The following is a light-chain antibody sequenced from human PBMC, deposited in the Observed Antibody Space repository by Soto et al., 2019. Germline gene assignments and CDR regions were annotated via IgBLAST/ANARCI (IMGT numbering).Light chain of an antibody. Sequence: QSALTQPASVSGSPGQSITISCNGTSSDVGGYDYVSWYQQYPGKAPKLMISEVSNRPSGVSNRFSGSKSGNTASLTISGLQAEDEADYYCGSYTNNTTPYVFGTGTMLTVL. CDR1: SSDVGGYDY. J-gene: IGLJ1*01. V-gene: IGLV2-14*01. CDR2: EVS. CDR3: GSYTNNTTPYV.